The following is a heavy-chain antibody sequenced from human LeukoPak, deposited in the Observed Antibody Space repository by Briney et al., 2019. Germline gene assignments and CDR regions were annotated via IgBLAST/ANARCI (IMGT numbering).Heavy chain of an antibody. CDR1: GFTFSNYV. D-gene: IGHD2-8*01. Sequence: GGSLRLSCAASGFTFSNYVMSWVRQAPGKGLEWVSDISGGGSSTHYADSVKGRSTISRENSQNTLYLQMNSLRAEDTAVYYCAKDGCGVLDYWGQGTLVTVSS. CDR2: ISGGGSST. CDR3: AKDGCGVLDY. J-gene: IGHJ4*02. V-gene: IGHV3-23*01.